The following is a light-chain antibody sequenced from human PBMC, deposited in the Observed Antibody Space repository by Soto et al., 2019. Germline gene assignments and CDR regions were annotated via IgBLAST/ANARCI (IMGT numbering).Light chain of an antibody. J-gene: IGKJ1*01. CDR3: QQYYSTPPWT. CDR2: WAS. V-gene: IGKV4-1*01. Sequence: DIVMTQSPDSLAVSLGERSTINCKSSQSVLYSSNNKNYLAWYQQQPGQPPKLLIYWASTRESGVPDRFSGSRSESDFTLTISSLQAEDVAFYSCQQYYSTPPWTFGQGPKVEIK. CDR1: QSVLYSSNNKNY.